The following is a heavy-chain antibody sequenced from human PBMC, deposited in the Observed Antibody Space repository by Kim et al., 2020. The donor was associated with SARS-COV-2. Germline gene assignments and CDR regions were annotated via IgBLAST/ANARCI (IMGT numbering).Heavy chain of an antibody. J-gene: IGHJ5*02. D-gene: IGHD2-15*01. Sequence: KRRVTISVATSKNQFSLKLSSVTAADTAVYYCARDLRCSGGSCLFRWFDPWGQGTLVTVSS. CDR3: ARDLRCSGGSCLFRWFDP. V-gene: IGHV4-39*07.